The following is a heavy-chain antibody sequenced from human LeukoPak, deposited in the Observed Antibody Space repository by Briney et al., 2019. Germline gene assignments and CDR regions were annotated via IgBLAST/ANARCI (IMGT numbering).Heavy chain of an antibody. CDR3: ARDRNDFWSGYPYYYYYGMDA. D-gene: IGHD3-3*01. CDR2: ISSSSSYI. Sequence: GGSLTLSCAVSGFTFSSYSMNWVRQPPGKGLEWVSSISSSSSYIYYADSVKGRFTIARDNAKHSLYLQMNSLRAEDTAVYYCARDRNDFWSGYPYYYYYGMDAWGQGTMVTVSS. J-gene: IGHJ6*02. V-gene: IGHV3-21*01. CDR1: GFTFSSYS.